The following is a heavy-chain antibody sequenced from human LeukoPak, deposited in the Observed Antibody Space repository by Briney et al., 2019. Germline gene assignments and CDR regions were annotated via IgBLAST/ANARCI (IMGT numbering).Heavy chain of an antibody. D-gene: IGHD2-15*01. V-gene: IGHV5-51*01. CDR1: GSSFSSYW. J-gene: IGHJ4*02. Sequence: GESLQISCKGSGSSFSSYWIGWVRQVPGKGLEWMGIIYPDDSDTRYSPSFQGQVTISADKSISTAYLQWSSLKASDTAMYYCARHRKDIGFDSWGQGTLVTVSS. CDR2: IYPDDSDT. CDR3: ARHRKDIGFDS.